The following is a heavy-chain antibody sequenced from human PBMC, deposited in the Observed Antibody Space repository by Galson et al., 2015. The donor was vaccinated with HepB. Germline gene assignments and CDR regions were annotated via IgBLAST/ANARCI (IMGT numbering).Heavy chain of an antibody. CDR2: IYTGGST. V-gene: IGHV3-53*01. Sequence: SLRLSCAASGFTVSSNYMTWVRQAPGKRLEWVSVIYTGGSTDYADSVRGRFTISRDNSKNTLYLQMNSLRAEDTAVYYCAKGYSRSWYSGLGYWGQGTLVTVSP. J-gene: IGHJ4*02. CDR3: AKGYSRSWYSGLGY. D-gene: IGHD6-13*01. CDR1: GFTVSSNY.